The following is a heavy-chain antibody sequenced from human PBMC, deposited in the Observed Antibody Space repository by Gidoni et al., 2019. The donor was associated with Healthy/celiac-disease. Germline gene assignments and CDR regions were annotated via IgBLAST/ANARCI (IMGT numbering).Heavy chain of an antibody. CDR3: ECGGCSDY. Sequence: EVQLVESGGGSVQPGGSLRLPCAASGLTLSSSWMGWVRQAPGKGLEWGANIKQDGSEHYYGDSVKGRFTISRDNAKNSLYLQMNSLRAEDTAVYYCECGGCSDYWGQGTLVTVSS. CDR2: IKQDGSEH. D-gene: IGHD2-15*01. V-gene: IGHV3-7*03. J-gene: IGHJ4*02. CDR1: GLTLSSSW.